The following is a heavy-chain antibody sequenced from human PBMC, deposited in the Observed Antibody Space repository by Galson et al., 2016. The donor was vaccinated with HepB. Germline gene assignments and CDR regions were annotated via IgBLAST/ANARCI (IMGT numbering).Heavy chain of an antibody. V-gene: IGHV1-69*13. CDR3: ARDVDYYFDH. J-gene: IGHJ4*02. D-gene: IGHD3/OR15-3a*01. CDR2: IISNFGTA. CDR1: GGAFSSFA. Sequence: SVKVSCKASGGAFSSFAVGWVRQAPGQGLEWMGGIISNFGTANYAQKFQGRVSITADESTSTAYMELSSLRSDDTAVDYCARDVDYYFDHWGPGTLVTVSS.